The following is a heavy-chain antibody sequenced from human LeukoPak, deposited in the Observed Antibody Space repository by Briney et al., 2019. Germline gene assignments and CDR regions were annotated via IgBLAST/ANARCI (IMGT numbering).Heavy chain of an antibody. CDR3: ARLDIVVVPAAISLLYYYGMDA. CDR1: GGSFSGYY. J-gene: IGHJ6*04. D-gene: IGHD2-2*02. V-gene: IGHV4-34*01. Sequence: SETLSLTCAVYGGSFSGYYWSWIRQPPGKGLEWIGEINHSGSTNYNPSLESRVTISVDTSKNQFSLKLSSVTAADTAVYYCARLDIVVVPAAISLLYYYGMDAWGKGTTVTVSS. CDR2: INHSGST.